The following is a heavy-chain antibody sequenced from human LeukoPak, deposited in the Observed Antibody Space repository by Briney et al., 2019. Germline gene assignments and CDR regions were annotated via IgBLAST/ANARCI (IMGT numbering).Heavy chain of an antibody. CDR2: ISSSSSYI. CDR3: ARSEGLRYFDY. V-gene: IGHV3-21*01. Sequence: PGGSLRLSCAASGFTFSSYGMTWVRQAPGKGLEWVSSISSSSSYIYYADSVKGRFTISRDNAKNSLYLQMNSLRAEDTAVYYCARSEGLRYFDYWGQGTLVTVSS. J-gene: IGHJ4*02. CDR1: GFTFSSYG.